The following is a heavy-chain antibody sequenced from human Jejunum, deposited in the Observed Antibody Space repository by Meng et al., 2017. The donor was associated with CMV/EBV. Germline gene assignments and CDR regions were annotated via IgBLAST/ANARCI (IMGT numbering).Heavy chain of an antibody. CDR3: ARQTDYSNAIDY. Sequence: SGFGFRAYAMHWVQQAPGKSLGWVSGSSWDSVHIGYADSVKGRFTISRDNGKNSLFLQMNSLRPEDTGLYYCARQTDYSNAIDYWGQGTLVTVSS. V-gene: IGHV3-9*01. J-gene: IGHJ4*02. CDR2: SSWDSVHI. CDR1: GFGFRAYA. D-gene: IGHD4-11*01.